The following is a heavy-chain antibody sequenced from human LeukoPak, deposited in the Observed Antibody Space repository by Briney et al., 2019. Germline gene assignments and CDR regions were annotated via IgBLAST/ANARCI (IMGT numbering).Heavy chain of an antibody. J-gene: IGHJ4*02. CDR2: INPSGGTT. CDR3: ARDSTPTYYSGTYYFEY. Sequence: GASVKVSCRASGYTFASYYMHWVRQAPGQGLEWMGIINPSGGTTTYAQKFQGRVTMTRDTSMSTVYMELSSLRSEDTAVYYCARDSTPTYYSGTYYFEYWGQGTLVTVSS. V-gene: IGHV1-46*01. D-gene: IGHD1-26*01. CDR1: GYTFASYY.